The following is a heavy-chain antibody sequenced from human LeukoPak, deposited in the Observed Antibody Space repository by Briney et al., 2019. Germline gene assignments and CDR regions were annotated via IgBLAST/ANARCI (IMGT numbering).Heavy chain of an antibody. V-gene: IGHV4-61*02. CDR1: GGSISSGTYY. CDR3: ARDRAGDYGDYAYYYYMDV. J-gene: IGHJ6*03. D-gene: IGHD4-17*01. Sequence: SQTLSLTCTVSGGSISSGTYYWSWIRQPAGKGLEWIGRIYTSGSTNYNPSLKSRVTISVDTSKNQFSLKLSSVTAADTAVYYCARDRAGDYGDYAYYYYMDVWGKGTTVTVSS. CDR2: IYTSGST.